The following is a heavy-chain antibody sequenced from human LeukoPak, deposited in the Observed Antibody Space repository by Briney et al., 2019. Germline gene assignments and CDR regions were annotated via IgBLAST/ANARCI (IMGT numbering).Heavy chain of an antibody. Sequence: GGSLRLSCAVSGLTFSSDGMSWVRRSPGKGLEWVSYISSGAGTKYYVDSVKGRFTISRDNAKNSLYLQMNSLRAEDTAVYYCARVRVAAAGILPYFDYWGQGTLVTVSS. J-gene: IGHJ4*02. V-gene: IGHV3-48*04. CDR2: ISSGAGTK. D-gene: IGHD6-13*01. CDR1: GLTFSSDG. CDR3: ARVRVAAAGILPYFDY.